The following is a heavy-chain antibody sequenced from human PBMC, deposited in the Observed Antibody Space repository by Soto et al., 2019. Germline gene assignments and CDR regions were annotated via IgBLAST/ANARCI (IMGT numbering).Heavy chain of an antibody. CDR2: IWYDGSNK. D-gene: IGHD3-22*01. Sequence: GSLRLSCAASGFTFSSYGMHWVRQAPGKGLEWVAVIWYDGSNKYYADSVKGRFTISRDNSKNTLYLQMNSLRAEDTAVYYCARDGSGPYYYYDSSGYHDYWGQGTLVTVSS. J-gene: IGHJ4*02. CDR3: ARDGSGPYYYYDSSGYHDY. V-gene: IGHV3-33*01. CDR1: GFTFSSYG.